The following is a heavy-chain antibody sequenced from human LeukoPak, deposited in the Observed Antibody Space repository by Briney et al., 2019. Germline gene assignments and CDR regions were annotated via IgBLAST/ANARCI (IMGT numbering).Heavy chain of an antibody. V-gene: IGHV3-53*01. CDR3: ASPVFGGLATRGAFDY. J-gene: IGHJ4*02. CDR2: IYSGGST. D-gene: IGHD3-10*01. CDR1: GFTVSSNY. Sequence: PGGSLRLSCAASGFTVSSNYMSWVRQAPGKGLEWVSVIYSGGSTYYADSVKGRFTISRDNSKSTLYLQMNSLRADDTAVYYCASPVFGGLATRGAFDYWGQGTLVTVSS.